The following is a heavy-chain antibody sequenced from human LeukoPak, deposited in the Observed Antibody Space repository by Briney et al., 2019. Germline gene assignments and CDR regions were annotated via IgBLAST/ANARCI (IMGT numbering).Heavy chain of an antibody. Sequence: GGSLRLSCAASGFTFSSYWMHWVRQAPGKGLVWVSRINSDGSSTSYADSVKGRFTISRDNAKNSLYLQMNSLRADDTAVYYCARGGYDILTGTSFFDPWGQGTLVTVSS. V-gene: IGHV3-74*01. CDR3: ARGGYDILTGTSFFDP. J-gene: IGHJ5*02. CDR1: GFTFSSYW. CDR2: INSDGSST. D-gene: IGHD3-9*01.